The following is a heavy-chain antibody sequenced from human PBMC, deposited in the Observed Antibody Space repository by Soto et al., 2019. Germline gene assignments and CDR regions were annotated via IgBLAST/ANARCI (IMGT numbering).Heavy chain of an antibody. CDR1: GDSISSYY. D-gene: IGHD3-3*01. J-gene: IGHJ4*02. CDR3: ARVRSLEWLPNEQNYFDY. V-gene: IGHV4-59*01. CDR2: FYYSGST. Sequence: QVQLQESGPGLVKPSETLSLTCSVSGDSISSYYWSWIRQPPGKGLEWLGYFYYSGSTNYTPSLKSRVTISVDTSKNQVSLKLTSVTAADTALYYCARVRSLEWLPNEQNYFDYWGQGTLVTVSS.